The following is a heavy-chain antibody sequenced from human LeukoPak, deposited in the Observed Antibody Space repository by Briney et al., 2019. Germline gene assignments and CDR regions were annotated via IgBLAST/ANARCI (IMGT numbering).Heavy chain of an antibody. J-gene: IGHJ4*02. D-gene: IGHD3-10*01. Sequence: SETLSPTCTVSGDSISNTVYYWGWIRQHPGRGLEWIGYMYYSGITHYNPSLRSRVTISLDTSKNQFSLTLGSVTAADTAVYYCVREEYGAGSRPFDCWGQGILVTVSS. CDR2: MYYSGIT. V-gene: IGHV4-31*03. CDR3: VREEYGAGSRPFDC. CDR1: GDSISNTVYY.